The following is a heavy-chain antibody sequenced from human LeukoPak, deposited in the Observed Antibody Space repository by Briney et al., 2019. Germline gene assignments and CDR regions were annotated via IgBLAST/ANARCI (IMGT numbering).Heavy chain of an antibody. D-gene: IGHD2-8*01. CDR1: GFTFSFYG. Sequence: GESLSLSCAASGFTFSFYGMSWVRQAPGKGLEWVSGISGSGVRTYYADSVKGRFTISRDNSKNTLYLQMNSLRAGDTAVYYCAKGGAPEGGYCTNGVCPEYYWGQGTLVTVSS. CDR3: AKGGAPEGGYCTNGVCPEYY. V-gene: IGHV3-23*01. J-gene: IGHJ4*02. CDR2: ISGSGVRT.